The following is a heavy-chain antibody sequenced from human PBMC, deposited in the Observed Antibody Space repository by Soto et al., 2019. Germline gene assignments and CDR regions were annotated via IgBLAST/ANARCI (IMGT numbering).Heavy chain of an antibody. D-gene: IGHD3-22*01. CDR2: ISYDGSNK. CDR1: GFTFSSFA. Sequence: GGSLRLSCAASGFTFSSFAMHWVRQAPGKGLEWVAVISYDGSNKYYADSVKGRFTISRDNSKNTLYVQMNSLRAEDTAVYYCARESRNYDSSGPHREGMDVWGQGTTVTVSS. J-gene: IGHJ6*02. CDR3: ARESRNYDSSGPHREGMDV. V-gene: IGHV3-30-3*01.